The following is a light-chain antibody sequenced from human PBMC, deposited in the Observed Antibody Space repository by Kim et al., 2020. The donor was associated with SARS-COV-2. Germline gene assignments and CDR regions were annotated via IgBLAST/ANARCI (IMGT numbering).Light chain of an antibody. J-gene: IGKJ1*01. V-gene: IGKV3-20*01. CDR1: QSVSSNY. CDR2: EAS. CDR3: HQYGSFPRT. Sequence: SPGERATLSSRASQSVSSNYLAWFQQKPGQAPRLLIYEASTRATGIPDRFSGSGSGTDFTLTISRLEPEDFAVYYCHQYGSFPRTFGQGTKVDIK.